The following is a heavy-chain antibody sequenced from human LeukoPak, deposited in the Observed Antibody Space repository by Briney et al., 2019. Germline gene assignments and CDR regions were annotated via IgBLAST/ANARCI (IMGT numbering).Heavy chain of an antibody. Sequence: AGGSLRLSCAASGFTVSSNYMSWVRQAPGKGLEWVSVIYSGGSTYYADSVKGRFTISRHNSKNTLYLQMNSLRAEDTAVYYCAREKQNDYGDYVDAFDIWGQGTMVTASS. J-gene: IGHJ3*02. CDR3: AREKQNDYGDYVDAFDI. CDR2: IYSGGST. D-gene: IGHD4-17*01. CDR1: GFTVSSNY. V-gene: IGHV3-53*04.